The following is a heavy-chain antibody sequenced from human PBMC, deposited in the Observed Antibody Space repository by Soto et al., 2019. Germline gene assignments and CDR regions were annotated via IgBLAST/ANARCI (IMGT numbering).Heavy chain of an antibody. CDR2: ISHSGTT. CDR1: GGSISSSNW. Sequence: SETLSPTCAVSGGSISSSNWWSWVRQPPGKGLEWIGEISHSGTTKYNPSLKSRVTISVDKSKKQFSLDLTSVTAADTAVYYCARDVDYYDSSGYYHNWFDPWGQGTLVTVSS. D-gene: IGHD3-22*01. CDR3: ARDVDYYDSSGYYHNWFDP. V-gene: IGHV4-4*02. J-gene: IGHJ5*02.